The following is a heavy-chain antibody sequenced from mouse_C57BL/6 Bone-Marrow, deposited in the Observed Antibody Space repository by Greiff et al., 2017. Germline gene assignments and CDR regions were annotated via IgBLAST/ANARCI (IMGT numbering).Heavy chain of an antibody. CDR1: GFTFSDYG. Sequence: EVQLVESGGGLVQPGGSLKLSCAASGFTFSDYGMAWVRQAPRKGPEWVAFISNLAYSIYYADTVTGRFTISRENAKNTLYLEMSSLKSEDTAMYYGTRRTGTDYFDYWGQGTTLTVSS. J-gene: IGHJ2*01. CDR2: ISNLAYSI. CDR3: TRRTGTDYFDY. D-gene: IGHD4-1*01. V-gene: IGHV5-15*04.